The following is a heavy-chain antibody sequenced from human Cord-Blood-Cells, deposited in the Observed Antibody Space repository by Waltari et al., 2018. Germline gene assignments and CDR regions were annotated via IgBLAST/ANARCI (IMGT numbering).Heavy chain of an antibody. CDR1: GGSFSGYY. CDR3: ARGVGTMVRGVIDY. J-gene: IGHJ4*02. Sequence: QVQLQQWGAGLLKPSETLSLTCAVYGGSFSGYYWSWIRQPPGKGMEWIGEINQSGSPNYNPSLKSRVTISVDTSKNQFSLKLSSVTAADTAVYYCARGVGTMVRGVIDYWGQGTLVTVSS. D-gene: IGHD3-10*01. V-gene: IGHV4-34*01. CDR2: INQSGSP.